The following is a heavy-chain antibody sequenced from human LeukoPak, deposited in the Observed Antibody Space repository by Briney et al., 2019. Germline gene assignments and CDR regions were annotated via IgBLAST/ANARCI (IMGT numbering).Heavy chain of an antibody. CDR3: ARDLGYYYGSDAPDDYYYYYGMDV. CDR1: GFTFSSYA. D-gene: IGHD3-10*01. CDR2: ISYDGNNK. J-gene: IGHJ6*02. Sequence: GGSLRLSCAASGFTFSSYAMQWVRQAPGKGLEWVALISYDGNNKYYADSVKGRFTISRDNAKNSLYLQMNSLRAEDTAVYYCARDLGYYYGSDAPDDYYYYYGMDVWGQGTTVTVSS. V-gene: IGHV3-30-3*01.